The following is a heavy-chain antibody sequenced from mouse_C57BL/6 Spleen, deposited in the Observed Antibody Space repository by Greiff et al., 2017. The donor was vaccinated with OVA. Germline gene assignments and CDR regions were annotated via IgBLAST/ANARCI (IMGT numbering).Heavy chain of an antibody. CDR3: ARGRIYDGFFAY. V-gene: IGHV1-53*01. CDR1: GYTFTSYW. CDR2: INPSNGGT. J-gene: IGHJ3*01. D-gene: IGHD2-3*01. Sequence: QVQLQQSGTELVKPGASVKLSCKASGYTFTSYWMHWVKQRPGQGLEWIGNINPSNGGTNYNEKFKSKATLTVDKSSSTAYMQLSSLTSEDSAVYYCARGRIYDGFFAYWGQGTLVTVSA.